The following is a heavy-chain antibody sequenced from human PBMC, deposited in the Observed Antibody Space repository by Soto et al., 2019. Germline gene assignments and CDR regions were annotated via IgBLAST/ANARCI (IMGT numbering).Heavy chain of an antibody. Sequence: QVQLVQSGAEVKKPGSSVKVSCKASGGTFSSYTISWVRQAPGQGLEWMGRIIPILGIANYAQKFQGRVTITADKSTSTAYMELSSLRSEDTAVYYCACPVYGVDYFDYWGQGTLVTVSS. V-gene: IGHV1-69*02. CDR3: ACPVYGVDYFDY. CDR1: GGTFSSYT. D-gene: IGHD4-17*01. J-gene: IGHJ4*02. CDR2: IIPILGIA.